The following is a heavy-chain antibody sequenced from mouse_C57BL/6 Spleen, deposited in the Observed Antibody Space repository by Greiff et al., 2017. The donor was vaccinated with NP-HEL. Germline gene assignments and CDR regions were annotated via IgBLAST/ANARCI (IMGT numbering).Heavy chain of an antibody. CDR1: GYTFTDYN. D-gene: IGHD1-1*01. J-gene: IGHJ1*03. CDR3: ARGRLITTVVANWYFDV. V-gene: IGHV1-18*01. CDR2: INPNNGGT. Sequence: VQLQQSGPELVKPGASVKIPCKASGYTFTDYNMDWVKQSHGKSLEWIGDINPNNGGTIYNQKFKGKATLTVDKSSSTAYMELRSLTSEDTAVYYCARGRLITTVVANWYFDVWGTGTTVTVSS.